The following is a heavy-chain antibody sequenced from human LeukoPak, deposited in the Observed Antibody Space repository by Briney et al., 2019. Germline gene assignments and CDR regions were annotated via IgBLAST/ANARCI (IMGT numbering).Heavy chain of an antibody. CDR2: IYYSGST. CDR3: ARHVGYGNNWFDP. J-gene: IGHJ5*02. CDR1: GGSISSYY. Sequence: SETLSLTCTVSGGSISSYYWSWLRQPPGKGLEWLGYIYYSGSTNYNPSRKSRVTISVDKSKNQFSLKLKSVTAADTAVYYGARHVGYGNNWFDPWGQGTLVTVSS. D-gene: IGHD5-18*01. V-gene: IGHV4-59*08.